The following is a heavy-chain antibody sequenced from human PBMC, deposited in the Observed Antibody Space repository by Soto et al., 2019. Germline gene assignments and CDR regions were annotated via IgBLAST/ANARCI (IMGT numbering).Heavy chain of an antibody. J-gene: IGHJ3*02. CDR1: GVSLSTSGVA. V-gene: IGHV2-5*02. CDR3: AHSIGGVYVYAFDI. D-gene: IGHD3-16*01. CDR2: VYGDDDK. Sequence: QITLKASGHTLVKPTQTLTLTCTFSGVSLSTSGVAVGGIRQAPGKALEWLALVYGDDDKRYSLSLMRRLTITKDTSDNHVVLTMTNMNPVDTATYYCAHSIGGVYVYAFDIWGQGTMVTVSS.